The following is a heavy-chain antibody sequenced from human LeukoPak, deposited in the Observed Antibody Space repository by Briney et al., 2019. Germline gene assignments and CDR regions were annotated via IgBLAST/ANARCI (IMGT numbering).Heavy chain of an antibody. CDR2: IKQDGSEK. CDR1: GFTFSSYW. V-gene: IGHV3-7*01. Sequence: GGSLRLSCAASGFTFSSYWMSWVRQAPGKGLEWVANIKQDGSEKYYVDSVKGRFTISRDNAKNSLYLQMNSLRAEDTAVYYCAREPVLYYYYYSGMDVWGQGTTVTVSS. CDR3: AREPVLYYYYYSGMDV. J-gene: IGHJ6*02.